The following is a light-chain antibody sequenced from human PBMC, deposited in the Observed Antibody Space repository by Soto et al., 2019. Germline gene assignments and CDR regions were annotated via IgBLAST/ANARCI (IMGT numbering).Light chain of an antibody. CDR3: QQYDKWPPSNT. V-gene: IGKV3-20*01. CDR1: QSVKSTY. Sequence: EIVLTQSPGTLSLSPGERATLSCRASQSVKSTYLAYYHKKPGQAPRPLIYGASSRATGIPDRFSGSGSGTDFTLTISRLEPEDFAVYYCQQYDKWPPSNTFGQGTKLEIK. J-gene: IGKJ2*01. CDR2: GAS.